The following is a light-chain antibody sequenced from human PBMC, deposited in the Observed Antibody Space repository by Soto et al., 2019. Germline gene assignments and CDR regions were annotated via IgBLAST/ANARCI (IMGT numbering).Light chain of an antibody. CDR2: EVT. J-gene: IGLJ2*01. V-gene: IGLV2-14*01. CDR3: ASQTSPNMWI. Sequence: QSALTQPASVSGSPGQSITFPCTGTSSDIGKSKYVSWFQQLPGEAPRLIIYEVTSRPSGISDRFSGSKSGNSASLTISGLQPEDESTFYCASQTSPNMWIFGGGTKVTVL. CDR1: SSDIGKSKY.